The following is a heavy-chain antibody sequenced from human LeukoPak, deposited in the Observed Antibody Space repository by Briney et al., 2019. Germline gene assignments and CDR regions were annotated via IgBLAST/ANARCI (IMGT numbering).Heavy chain of an antibody. CDR3: ARLHYGGNYGYYYYMDV. V-gene: IGHV4-39*01. D-gene: IGHD4-23*01. J-gene: IGHJ6*03. CDR2: IYYTGST. CDR1: GGSISSSSYY. Sequence: SETLSLTCTVSGGSISSSSYYWGWIRQPPGKGLEWIGSIYYTGSTYYNPSLKSRVTISVDTSKNQFSLKLSSVTAADTAVYYCARLHYGGNYGYYYYMDVWGKGTTVTVSS.